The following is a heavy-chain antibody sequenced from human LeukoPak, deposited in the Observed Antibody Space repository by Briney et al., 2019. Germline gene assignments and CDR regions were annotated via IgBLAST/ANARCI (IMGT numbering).Heavy chain of an antibody. Sequence: SETLSLTCTVSGGSLSSWSWSWIRQPPGKGLEWIGHIYESGSTDYNPSLTRRVTMSVDTSKNPFSLKLTSVPAAATAVYYCAGYCGGGSCADSWGPGTLVTVSS. CDR2: IYESGST. D-gene: IGHD2-15*01. J-gene: IGHJ4*02. CDR1: GGSLSSWS. V-gene: IGHV4-59*01. CDR3: AGYCGGGSCADS.